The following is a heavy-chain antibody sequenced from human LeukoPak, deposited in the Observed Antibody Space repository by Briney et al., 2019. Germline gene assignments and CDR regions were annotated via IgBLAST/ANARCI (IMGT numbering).Heavy chain of an antibody. J-gene: IGHJ4*02. CDR3: ARGVVAARLYRYFDY. CDR2: VSSSGSTI. CDR1: GFTFSDYY. Sequence: GGTLRLSCAASGFTFSDYYMSWIRQAPGKGLEWVSYVSSSGSTIYYADSVMGRFTTSRDNAKNSLYLQMNSLRAEDTAVYYCARGVVAARLYRYFDYWGQGTLVTVSA. V-gene: IGHV3-11*01. D-gene: IGHD6-6*01.